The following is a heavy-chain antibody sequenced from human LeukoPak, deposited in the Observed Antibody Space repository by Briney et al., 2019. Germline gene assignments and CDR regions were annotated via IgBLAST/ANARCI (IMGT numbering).Heavy chain of an antibody. V-gene: IGHV4-4*07. CDR1: GGSISSYY. CDR2: IYTSGST. D-gene: IGHD1-26*01. CDR3: ARGSPYSGSYYYYFDY. Sequence: SETLSLTCTVSGGSISSYYWSWIRQTAGKGLEWIGRIYTSGSTNYNPSLKSRVTMSVDTSKNQFSLKLSSVTAADTAVYYCARGSPYSGSYYYYFDYWGQGTLVTVSS. J-gene: IGHJ4*02.